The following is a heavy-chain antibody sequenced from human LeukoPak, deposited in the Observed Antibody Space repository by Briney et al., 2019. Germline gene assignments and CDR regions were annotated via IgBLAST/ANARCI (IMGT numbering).Heavy chain of an antibody. CDR3: ARIRRGWSQNWDY. Sequence: PGGSLRLSCAASGFTCSSYWMSWVCQAPGKGLEWVANIKQDGSEKYYVDSVKGRFTISRDNAKNSLYLQMNSLRAEDTAVYYCARIRRGWSQNWDYWGQGTLVTVSS. CDR2: IKQDGSEK. D-gene: IGHD6-19*01. V-gene: IGHV3-7*01. CDR1: GFTCSSYW. J-gene: IGHJ4*02.